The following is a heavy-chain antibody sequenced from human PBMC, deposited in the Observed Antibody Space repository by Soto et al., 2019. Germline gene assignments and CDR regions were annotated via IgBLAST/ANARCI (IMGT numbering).Heavy chain of an antibody. J-gene: IGHJ6*02. CDR2: INPNSGGT. V-gene: IGHV1-2*02. CDR3: ARGLSSSGGMDA. D-gene: IGHD2-2*01. Sequence: QVQLVQSGAEVKKPGASVKVSCKASGYTFTGYYLHWVRQAPGQGLECMGWINPNSGGTKSAQTFQGRVTMTRDTSISTAYMELSNLRSDATALYYCARGLSSSGGMDAWGQGTTVTVSS. CDR1: GYTFTGYY.